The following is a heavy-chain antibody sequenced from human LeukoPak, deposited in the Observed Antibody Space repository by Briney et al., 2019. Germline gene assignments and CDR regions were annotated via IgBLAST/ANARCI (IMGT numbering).Heavy chain of an antibody. CDR3: ARAGSHRNSGYDY. D-gene: IGHD5-12*01. CDR1: GFTFSSYN. V-gene: IGHV3-48*04. CDR2: ISSSSTI. Sequence: GGSLRLSCAASGFTFSSYNMNWVRQAPGKGLEWLSYISSSSTIYYADSMRGRFTISRDNSKNSLYLQMNSLRAEDTAVYYCARAGSHRNSGYDYWGQGTLVTVSS. J-gene: IGHJ4*02.